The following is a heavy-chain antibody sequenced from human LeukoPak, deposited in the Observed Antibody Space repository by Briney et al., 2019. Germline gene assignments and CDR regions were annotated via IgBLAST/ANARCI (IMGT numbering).Heavy chain of an antibody. V-gene: IGHV3-23*01. D-gene: IGHD2-2*01. CDR3: AKEIIVVVPAAMWYFDY. CDR2: ISGSGGST. Sequence: GGSLRLSCAASGFTFSSYAMSWVRQAPGKGLEWVSAISGSGGSTYYADSVKGRFTISRDNSKNTLYLQMNSLRAEDTAVYYCAKEIIVVVPAAMWYFDYWGQGILVTVSS. CDR1: GFTFSSYA. J-gene: IGHJ4*02.